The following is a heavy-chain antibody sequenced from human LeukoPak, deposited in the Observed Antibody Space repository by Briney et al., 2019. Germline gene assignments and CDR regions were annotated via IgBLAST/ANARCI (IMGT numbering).Heavy chain of an antibody. CDR3: ARDGIPPVPAANVYYYGMDV. Sequence: GGSLRLSCAASGFTFSSYAMHWVRQAPGKGLECVAVISYDGSNKYYADSVKGRFTISRDNSKNTLYLQMNSLRAEDTAVYYCARDGIPPVPAANVYYYGMDVWGKGTTVTVSS. CDR1: GFTFSSYA. CDR2: ISYDGSNK. V-gene: IGHV3-30*04. D-gene: IGHD2-2*01. J-gene: IGHJ6*04.